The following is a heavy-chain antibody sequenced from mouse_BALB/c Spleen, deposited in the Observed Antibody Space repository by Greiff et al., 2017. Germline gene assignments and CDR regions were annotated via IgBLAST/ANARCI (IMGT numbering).Heavy chain of an antibody. J-gene: IGHJ4*01. V-gene: IGHV1-63*02. D-gene: IGHD2-4*01. Sequence: QVQLQQSGAELVRPGTSVKISCKASGYTFTNYWLGWVKQRPGHGLEWIGDIYPGGGYTNYNEKFKGKATLTADTSSSTAYMQLSSLTSEDSAVYFCARSSTMITYYAMDYWGQGTSVTVSS. CDR2: IYPGGGYT. CDR1: GYTFTNYW. CDR3: ARSSTMITYYAMDY.